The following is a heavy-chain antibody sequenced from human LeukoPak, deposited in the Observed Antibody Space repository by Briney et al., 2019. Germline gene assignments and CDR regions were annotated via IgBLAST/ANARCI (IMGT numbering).Heavy chain of an antibody. D-gene: IGHD3-22*01. CDR2: IYCSGST. CDR1: GGSISSSSYY. J-gene: IGHJ3*02. CDR3: ARQNYYDSSGYYYVSLDAFDI. Sequence: SETLSLTCTVSGGSISSSSYYWGWIRQPPGKGLEWIGSIYCSGSTYYNPSLKSRVTISVDTSKNQFSLKLSSVTAADTAVYYCARQNYYDSSGYYYVSLDAFDIWGQGTMVTVSS. V-gene: IGHV4-39*01.